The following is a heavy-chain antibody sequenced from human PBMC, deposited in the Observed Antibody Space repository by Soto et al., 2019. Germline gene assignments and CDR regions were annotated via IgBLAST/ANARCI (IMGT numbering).Heavy chain of an antibody. D-gene: IGHD1-26*01. V-gene: IGHV4-59*01. Sequence: SETLSLTCTVSGDSITSYYWSWIRQPPGKGLEWIGYIYYSGSTNYNPSLRSRVTISIDTSKNQFSLKMRSVTAADTAVYYCAREGGSYSGFDPWGQGTLVTVSS. J-gene: IGHJ5*02. CDR1: GDSITSYY. CDR2: IYYSGST. CDR3: AREGGSYSGFDP.